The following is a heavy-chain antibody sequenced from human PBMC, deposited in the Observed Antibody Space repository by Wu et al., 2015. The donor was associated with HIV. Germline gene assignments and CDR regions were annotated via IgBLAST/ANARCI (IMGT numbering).Heavy chain of an antibody. CDR3: ARSLPGRVPGGGNVVPTP. J-gene: IGHJ5*02. D-gene: IGHD3/OR15-3a*01. V-gene: IGHV1-18*01. CDR2: ISAYNGNT. Sequence: QVQLVQSGAEVKKPGASVKVSCKASGYSFTTYGISWVRQAPGQGLEWMGWISAYNGNTIYTQKLQGRVTMTTDTSTNTAYMELRSLRSDDTAVYYCARSLPGRVPGGGNVVPTPWGQGTLVHRLL. CDR1: GYSFTTYG.